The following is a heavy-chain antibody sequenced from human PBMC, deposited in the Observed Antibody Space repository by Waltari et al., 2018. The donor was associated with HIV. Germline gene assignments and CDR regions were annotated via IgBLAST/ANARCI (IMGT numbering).Heavy chain of an antibody. Sequence: QVQLVQSGAAVKKPGSSVKVSCKASGGAFSSCAISGVRQAPGLGLEWMGGIIPISGTTNYAQKFQGRVTITADESTSTANMELNSLKSEDTAVYYCARLGRSRFLEWIPFDPWGQGTLVTVSS. J-gene: IGHJ5*02. CDR3: ARLGRSRFLEWIPFDP. CDR2: IIPISGTT. CDR1: GGAFSSCA. D-gene: IGHD3-3*01. V-gene: IGHV1-69*12.